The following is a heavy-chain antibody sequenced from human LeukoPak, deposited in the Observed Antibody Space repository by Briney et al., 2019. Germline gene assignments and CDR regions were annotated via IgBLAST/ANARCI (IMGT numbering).Heavy chain of an antibody. D-gene: IGHD2-2*01. CDR2: IRRKANSYAT. J-gene: IGHJ4*02. Sequence: GGSLRLSCAASGFTFSGSAMHWVRQASGKGLEWVGSIRRKANSYATAYDASVKERRTIAREDSKNTSYLQMNSLKTEDTAVYYCTTPTLYCTSTNCWGRFDYWGQGTLVTVSS. CDR3: TTPTLYCTSTNCWGRFDY. CDR1: GFTFSGSA. V-gene: IGHV3-73*01.